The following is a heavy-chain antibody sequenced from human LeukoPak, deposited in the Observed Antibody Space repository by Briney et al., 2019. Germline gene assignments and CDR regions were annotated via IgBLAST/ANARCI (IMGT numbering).Heavy chain of an antibody. CDR1: GYTFTSYD. Sequence: GASVKVSCKASGYTFTSYDINWVRQATGQGLEWMGWMNPNSGNTGYAQKFQGRVTMTRNTSISTAYMELSSLRSEDTAVYYCARGSPGRLRYRKEISPDYWGQGTLVTVSS. D-gene: IGHD5-12*01. J-gene: IGHJ4*02. V-gene: IGHV1-8*01. CDR2: MNPNSGNT. CDR3: ARGSPGRLRYRKEISPDY.